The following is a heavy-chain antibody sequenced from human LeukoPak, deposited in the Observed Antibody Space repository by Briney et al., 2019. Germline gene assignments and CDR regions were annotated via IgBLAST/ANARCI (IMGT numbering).Heavy chain of an antibody. CDR1: GFTFSSYE. CDR2: ISSSGSTI. Sequence: GGSLRLSCAASGFTFSSYEMNWVRQAPGKGLEWVSYISSSGSTIYYADSVKGRFTTSRDNAKKSVYLDMNNLRAEDTAMYYCARDLESLDYYDPNGQGGFDYWGQGTLVTVSS. D-gene: IGHD3-22*01. J-gene: IGHJ4*02. CDR3: ARDLESLDYYDPNGQGGFDY. V-gene: IGHV3-48*03.